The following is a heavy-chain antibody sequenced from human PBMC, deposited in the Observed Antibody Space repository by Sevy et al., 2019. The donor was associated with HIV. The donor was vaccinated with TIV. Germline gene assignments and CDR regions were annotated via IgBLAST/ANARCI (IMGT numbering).Heavy chain of an antibody. CDR3: AKPVGLPGRAFDY. D-gene: IGHD3-9*01. CDR2: ISGSGDST. CDR1: GFTFSSYA. Sequence: GGSLRLSCAASGFTFSSYAMSWVRQAPGKGLEWVSAISGSGDSTYYADSVKGRVTISRDNSKNTLYLQLNSLRVEDTAVYYCAKPVGLPGRAFDYRGQGTLVTVSS. V-gene: IGHV3-23*01. J-gene: IGHJ4*02.